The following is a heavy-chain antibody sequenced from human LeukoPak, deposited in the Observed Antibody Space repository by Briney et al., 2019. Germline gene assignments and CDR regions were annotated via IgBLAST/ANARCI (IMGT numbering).Heavy chain of an antibody. Sequence: ASMKVSCKTSGYTFTGNYIHWVRQAPGQGLEWMGWINPNSGGTDSAQKFQGRVTMTRDTSISTAYMELSRLRSDDTAVYYCARRAGAYSHPYDYWGQGTLVTVSS. V-gene: IGHV1-2*02. CDR2: INPNSGGT. J-gene: IGHJ4*02. D-gene: IGHD4/OR15-4a*01. CDR1: GYTFTGNY. CDR3: ARRAGAYSHPYDY.